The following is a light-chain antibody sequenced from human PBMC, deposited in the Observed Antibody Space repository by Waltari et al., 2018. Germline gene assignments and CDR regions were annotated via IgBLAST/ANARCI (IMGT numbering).Light chain of an antibody. Sequence: EIVLTQSPGTLSLSPGERATLSCRASQSVSGSFFAWYQQKPGQAPRLLIYGASTRATGIPGRFSGSGSGTDFTLTISRLEPEDFAVYHCQLRDNWPPYTFGQGTKLEIK. CDR2: GAS. V-gene: IGKV3D-20*02. J-gene: IGKJ2*01. CDR1: QSVSGSF. CDR3: QLRDNWPPYT.